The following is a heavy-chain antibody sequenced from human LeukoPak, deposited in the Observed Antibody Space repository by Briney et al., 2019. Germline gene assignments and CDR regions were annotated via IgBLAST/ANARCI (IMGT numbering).Heavy chain of an antibody. D-gene: IGHD6-19*01. Sequence: SVKVSCKASGYTFTSYGISRVRQAPGQGLEWMGWISAYNGNTNYAQKLQGRVTMTTDTSTSTAYMELRSLRSDDTAVYYCARHSSGSVGDWYFDLWGRGTLVTVSS. J-gene: IGHJ2*01. V-gene: IGHV1-18*01. CDR3: ARHSSGSVGDWYFDL. CDR2: ISAYNGNT. CDR1: GYTFTSYG.